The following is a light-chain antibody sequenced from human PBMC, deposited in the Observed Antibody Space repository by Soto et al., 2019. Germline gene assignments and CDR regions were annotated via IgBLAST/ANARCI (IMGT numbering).Light chain of an antibody. V-gene: IGKV3-15*01. CDR2: GAS. CDR1: QALGNN. CDR3: QQYTNWPYT. Sequence: EIVMMQSTATLSVSPRERATLSCRASQALGNNLAWYQHKPGQAPMLLIYGASTRATGVPVRFSGSGSETEFTLSISSLQSDDLAVYYCQQYTNWPYTFGQGTKLEIE. J-gene: IGKJ2*01.